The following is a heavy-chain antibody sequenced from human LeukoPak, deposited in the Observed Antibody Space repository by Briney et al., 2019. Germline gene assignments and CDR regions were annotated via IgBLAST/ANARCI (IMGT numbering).Heavy chain of an antibody. CDR1: GFTFSDYY. D-gene: IGHD2-8*01. CDR2: ISSGGRMT. V-gene: IGHV3-11*01. CDR3: AREGYGVPFDF. J-gene: IGHJ4*02. Sequence: GGSLRLSCAASGFTFSDYYMSWIRQAPGKGLEGVSYISSGGRMTDYADSVRGRFTISRDNEKNPLYLQTNSLRAEDTAVYYCAREGYGVPFDFWGQGTPVTVSS.